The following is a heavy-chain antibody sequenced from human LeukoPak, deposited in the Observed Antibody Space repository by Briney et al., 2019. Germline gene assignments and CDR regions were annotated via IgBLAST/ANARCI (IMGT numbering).Heavy chain of an antibody. J-gene: IGHJ4*02. CDR3: ARAGPGYCSGGSCETDY. CDR1: GYTFTSYY. D-gene: IGHD2-15*01. Sequence: GASVKVSCKASGYTFTSYYMHWVRQAPGQGLEWMGIINPSGGSTSYAQKFQGRVTMTRDMSTSTVYMELSSLRSEDTAVYYCARAGPGYCSGGSCETDYWGQGTLVTVSS. V-gene: IGHV1-46*01. CDR2: INPSGGST.